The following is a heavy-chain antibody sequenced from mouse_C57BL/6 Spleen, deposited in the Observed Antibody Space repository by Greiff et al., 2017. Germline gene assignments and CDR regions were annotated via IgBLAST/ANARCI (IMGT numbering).Heavy chain of an antibody. J-gene: IGHJ3*01. CDR1: GYTFTGYW. Sequence: QVQLQQSGAELMKPGASVKLSCKATGYTFTGYWIAWVKQRPGHGLEWIGEILPGSGSTNYNEKFKSKATFTAETSSNTAYMQLSSLTTEDSAIYYCARKGGIGNMAWFAYWGQGTLVTVAA. CDR2: ILPGSGST. CDR3: ARKGGIGNMAWFAY. D-gene: IGHD2-14*01. V-gene: IGHV1-9*01.